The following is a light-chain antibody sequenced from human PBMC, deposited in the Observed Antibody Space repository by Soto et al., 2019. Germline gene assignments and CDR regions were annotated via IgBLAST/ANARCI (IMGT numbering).Light chain of an antibody. CDR1: SSDVGAYKY. CDR3: NSYAGTITRFV. Sequence: QSVLTQPASVSGSPGQSVTISCTGTSSDVGAYKYVSWYQQHPGKAPKLMIYEVSNRPSGVSNRFSGSKSGNTASLTISGLQADDEADYYCNSYAGTITRFVFGTGTKVPS. CDR2: EVS. J-gene: IGLJ1*01. V-gene: IGLV2-14*01.